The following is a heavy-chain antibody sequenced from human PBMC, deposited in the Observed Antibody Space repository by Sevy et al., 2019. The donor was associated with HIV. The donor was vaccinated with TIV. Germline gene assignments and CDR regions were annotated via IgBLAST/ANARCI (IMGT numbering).Heavy chain of an antibody. CDR1: GFTFRDYA. Sequence: GGSLRLSCVVSGFTFRDYAMTWVRQAPGKGLEWVSTISGSGGSTYYAVSVKGRFTISRDNSKNTLFLQMNSLRAEDTAVYHCVKDVGEWEVITWGQGALVTVSS. CDR2: ISGSGGST. CDR3: VKDVGEWEVIT. D-gene: IGHD3-16*01. V-gene: IGHV3-23*01. J-gene: IGHJ4*02.